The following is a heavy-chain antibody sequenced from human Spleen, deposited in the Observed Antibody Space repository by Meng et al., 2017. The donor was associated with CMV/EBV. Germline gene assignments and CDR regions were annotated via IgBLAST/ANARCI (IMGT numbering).Heavy chain of an antibody. CDR2: IYSGGST. D-gene: IGHD5-24*01. J-gene: IGHJ4*02. CDR3: ARGGYNYTPLDY. V-gene: IGHV3-53*01. Sequence: GESLKISCAASGFTFSDYNINWVRQAPGKGLEWVSLIYSGGSTYYADSVKGRFTISRDNSMTTLYLQMNSLRAEDTAVYYCARGGYNYTPLDYWGQGTLVTVSS. CDR1: GFTFSDYN.